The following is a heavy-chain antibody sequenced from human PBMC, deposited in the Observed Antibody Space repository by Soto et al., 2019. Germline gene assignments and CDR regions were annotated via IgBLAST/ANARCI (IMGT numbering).Heavy chain of an antibody. V-gene: IGHV4-39*01. Sequence: QLQLQESGPGLVKPSETLSLSCTVSGDSISSSSYYWGWIRQPPGKGLEWIGNIYYSGNTNYNPSLKSRVTISVDTPKNQFSLNLRSVTAADTAAYYCASVVRDGYKFSAFDIWGQGTMVTVSS. J-gene: IGHJ3*02. D-gene: IGHD3-22*01. CDR1: GDSISSSSYY. CDR2: IYYSGNT. CDR3: ASVVRDGYKFSAFDI.